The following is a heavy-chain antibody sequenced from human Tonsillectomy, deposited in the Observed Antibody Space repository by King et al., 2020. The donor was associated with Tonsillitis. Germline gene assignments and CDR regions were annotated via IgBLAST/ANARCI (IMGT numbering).Heavy chain of an antibody. J-gene: IGHJ4*02. CDR2: IKQDGSEK. D-gene: IGHD6-19*01. V-gene: IGHV3-7*01. CDR1: GFTFSSYW. CDR3: AREGIAVAADY. Sequence: QLVQSGGGLVQPGGSLRLSCAASGFTFSSYWMSWVRQAPGKGLEWVANIKQDGSEKYYVDSVKGRFTISRDNAKNSLYLQMNSLRAEDAAVYYCAREGIAVAADYWGQGTLVTVSS.